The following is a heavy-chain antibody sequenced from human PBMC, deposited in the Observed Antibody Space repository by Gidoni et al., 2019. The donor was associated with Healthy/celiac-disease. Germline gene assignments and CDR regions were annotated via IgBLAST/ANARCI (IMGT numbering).Heavy chain of an antibody. V-gene: IGHV3-48*02. D-gene: IGHD3-3*01. CDR1: GFTFISYS. J-gene: IGHJ6*02. Sequence: ELPLVESGGGLVQPGGSLRLSCSASGFTFISYSMNWFRQAPGKGLEWVSYISSSSSTIYYADSVKGRFTISRDNAKNSLYLQMNSLRDEDTAVYYCARVKFSSAAMDVWGQGTTVTVSS. CDR3: ARVKFSSAAMDV. CDR2: ISSSSSTI.